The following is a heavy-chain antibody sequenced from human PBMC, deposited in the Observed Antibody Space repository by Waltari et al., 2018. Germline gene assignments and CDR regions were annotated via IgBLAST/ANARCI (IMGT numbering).Heavy chain of an antibody. CDR3: ARKAGSGYPYGPFYYDN. CDR2: INVEGGYI. J-gene: IGHJ4*02. V-gene: IGHV3-74*01. D-gene: IGHD5-12*01. CDR1: GFRFGDYW. Sequence: EVHLAESGGGVVQPGGSLRLSCTGPGFRFGDYWVPWVRQAPGKGLEGVSRINVEGGYISYGDSVKGRFTISRDNAKNTVFLQLNSLRADDTAVYFCARKAGSGYPYGPFYYDNWGQGTLVTVSS.